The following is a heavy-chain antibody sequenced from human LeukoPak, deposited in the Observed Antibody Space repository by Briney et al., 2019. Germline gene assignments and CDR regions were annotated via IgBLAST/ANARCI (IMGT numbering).Heavy chain of an antibody. CDR3: AKDAPAAVAEYFQH. J-gene: IGHJ1*01. CDR1: GFTFSSYA. V-gene: IGHV3-30*07. D-gene: IGHD2-2*01. Sequence: PGRSLRLSCAASGFTFSSYAMHWVRQAPGKGLEWVAVISYDGSNKYYADSVKGRFTISRDNSKNTLYLQMNSLRAEDTAVYYCAKDAPAAVAEYFQHWGQGTLVTVSS. CDR2: ISYDGSNK.